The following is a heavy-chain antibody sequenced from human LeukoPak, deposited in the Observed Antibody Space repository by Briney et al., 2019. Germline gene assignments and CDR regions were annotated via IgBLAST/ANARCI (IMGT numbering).Heavy chain of an antibody. CDR2: MSPKSGNT. CDR1: GYTFTSYD. Sequence: ASVTVSCKASGYTFTSYDINWVRQAPGHGFEWMGWMSPKSGNTGYAQNFQGRVTMTRDTSISTAYMELSSLRSEDTAVYYCVGGAPNWGFDYWGQGTLVTVSS. D-gene: IGHD7-27*01. J-gene: IGHJ4*02. CDR3: VGGAPNWGFDY. V-gene: IGHV1-8*01.